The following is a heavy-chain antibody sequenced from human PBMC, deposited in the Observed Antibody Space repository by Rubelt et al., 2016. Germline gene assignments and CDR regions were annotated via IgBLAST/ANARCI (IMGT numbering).Heavy chain of an antibody. V-gene: IGHV1-2*02. D-gene: IGHD4-17*01. Sequence: HVQLVQSGAEVKPPGSSVKVSCKASGGTFSTYAISWVRQAPGQGLEWMGGINPNSGGTNYAQKFQGRVTMTRETSISTAYMELSRLRSDDTAVYYCARTVTTFDYWGQGTLVTVSS. CDR3: ARTVTTFDY. J-gene: IGHJ4*02. CDR2: INPNSGGT. CDR1: GGTFSTYA.